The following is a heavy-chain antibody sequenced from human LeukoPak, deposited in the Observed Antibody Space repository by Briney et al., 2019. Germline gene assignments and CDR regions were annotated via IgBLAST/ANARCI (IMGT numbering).Heavy chain of an antibody. V-gene: IGHV4-39*01. D-gene: IGHD5-24*01. J-gene: IGHJ4*02. CDR1: GVSISGTNYY. CDR3: ARHEEEDGYNAKTPDY. CDR2: IHYRLPT. Sequence: PSETLSLTCDVSGVSISGTNYYWGWIRQPPGMGLEWIGSIHYRLPTFYNPLLKSRVTISVDTSKNQIFLRLRSVTAADTAVYYCARHEEEDGYNAKTPDYWGQGTLVTVSS.